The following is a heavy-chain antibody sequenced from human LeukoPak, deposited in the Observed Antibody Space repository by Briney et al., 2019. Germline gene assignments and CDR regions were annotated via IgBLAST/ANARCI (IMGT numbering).Heavy chain of an antibody. J-gene: IGHJ4*02. D-gene: IGHD3-22*01. V-gene: IGHV4-39*07. CDR3: AREESSPYYYDSSGYYDPYLGPTSVDY. CDR1: GGSISRSSYY. CDR2: IYYSGST. Sequence: SETLSLTCTVSGGSISRSSYYWGWIRQPPGKGLEWIGSIYYSGSTYYNPSLKSRVTISVDTSKNQFSLKLSSVTAADTAVYYCAREESSPYYYDSSGYYDPYLGPTSVDYWGQGTLVTVSS.